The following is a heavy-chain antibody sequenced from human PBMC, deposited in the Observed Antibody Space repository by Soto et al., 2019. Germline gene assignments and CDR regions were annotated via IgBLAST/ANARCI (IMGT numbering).Heavy chain of an antibody. CDR3: AGFQERGYSYGYFASHYSGMDV. CDR2: IIPISGTA. D-gene: IGHD5-18*01. J-gene: IGHJ6*02. V-gene: IGHV1-69*13. CDR1: GGTFRSYA. Sequence: SVKVSCKASGGTFRSYAISWVRQAPGQGLAWMGGIIPISGTANYAQKFQGRVTITADESTSTAYMELSSLRSEDTAVYYCAGFQERGYSYGYFASHYSGMDVWGQGTTVTVSS.